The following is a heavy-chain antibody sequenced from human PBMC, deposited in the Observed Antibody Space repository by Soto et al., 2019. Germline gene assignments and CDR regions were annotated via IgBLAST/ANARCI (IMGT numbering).Heavy chain of an antibody. Sequence: QVQLVQSGAEEKKPGASVKVSCKASGYTFTSYAMHWVRQAPGQRLEWMGWINAGNGNTNYSQKFQGRVTITRDTSASTAYMELSSLRSEDTAVYYVSKGTGVTHFDHWGQGTLGTVAS. CDR3: SKGTGVTHFDH. J-gene: IGHJ4*02. D-gene: IGHD3-10*01. CDR1: GYTFTSYA. CDR2: INAGNGNT. V-gene: IGHV1-3*05.